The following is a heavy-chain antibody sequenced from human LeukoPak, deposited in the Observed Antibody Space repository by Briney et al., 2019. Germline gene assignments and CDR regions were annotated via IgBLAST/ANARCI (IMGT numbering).Heavy chain of an antibody. J-gene: IGHJ4*02. CDR3: ARVTTVLTVDY. Sequence: PSETLSLTCTVSGGSISSSSYYWGWIRQPPGKGLEWIGSIYYSGSTYYSPSLKGRVTISVDTSKSQFSLNLSSVTAAGTAVYYCARVTTVLTVDYWGQGTLVTVSS. D-gene: IGHD4-23*01. V-gene: IGHV4-39*07. CDR2: IYYSGST. CDR1: GGSISSSSYY.